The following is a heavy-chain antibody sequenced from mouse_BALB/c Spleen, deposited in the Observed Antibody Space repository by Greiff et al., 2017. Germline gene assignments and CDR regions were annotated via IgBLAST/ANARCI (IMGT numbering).Heavy chain of an antibody. Sequence: QVHVKQSGAELARPGASVKMSCKASGYTFTSYTMHWVKQRPGQGLEWIGYINPSSGYTNYNQKFKDKATLTADKSSSTAYMQLSSLTSEDSAVYYCAGNSAMDYWGQGTSVTVSS. V-gene: IGHV1-4*01. CDR3: AGNSAMDY. J-gene: IGHJ4*01. CDR2: INPSSGYT. CDR1: GYTFTSYT.